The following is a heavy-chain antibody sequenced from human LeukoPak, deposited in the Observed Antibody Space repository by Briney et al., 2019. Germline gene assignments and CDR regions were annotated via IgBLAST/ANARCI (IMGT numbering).Heavy chain of an antibody. V-gene: IGHV3-48*01. CDR3: AMIVVAGAFDI. D-gene: IGHD3-22*01. CDR1: GFTLSSYS. CDR2: ISTSSSTI. J-gene: IGHJ3*02. Sequence: GGSLRLSCAASGFTLSSYSMNWVRQAPGKGLEWVSYISTSSSTIYYADSVKRRFTISRDNAKNSLYLQMNSLRAEDTAVYYCAMIVVAGAFDIWGQGTMVTVSS.